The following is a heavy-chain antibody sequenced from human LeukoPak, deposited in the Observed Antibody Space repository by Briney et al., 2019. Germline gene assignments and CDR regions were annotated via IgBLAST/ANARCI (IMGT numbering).Heavy chain of an antibody. J-gene: IGHJ4*02. CDR1: GFTFDDYG. CDR3: ARGFGYDILTGYYGSVY. D-gene: IGHD3-9*01. CDR2: INWNGGST. V-gene: IGHV3-20*01. Sequence: SGGSLRLSCAASGFTFDDYGMSWVRQAPGKGLEWVSGINWNGGSTGYADSVKGRFTISRDNAKNSLYLQMNSLRAEGTALYHCARGFGYDILTGYYGSVYWGQGTLVTVSS.